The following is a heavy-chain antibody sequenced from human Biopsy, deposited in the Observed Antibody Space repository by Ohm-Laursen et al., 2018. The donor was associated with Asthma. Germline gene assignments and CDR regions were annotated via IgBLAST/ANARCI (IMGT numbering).Heavy chain of an antibody. Sequence: TLSLTCTVSGGSINIGDYYWSWIRQHPVTGLEWIGYIYYSGSTYYNPSLKSRVSKSLDTSKNQFSLSLTSVTAADTAVYYCARTTYGDDGFDPWGQGTLVTVSS. CDR1: GGSINIGDYY. D-gene: IGHD4-17*01. CDR2: IYYSGST. CDR3: ARTTYGDDGFDP. J-gene: IGHJ5*02. V-gene: IGHV4-31*03.